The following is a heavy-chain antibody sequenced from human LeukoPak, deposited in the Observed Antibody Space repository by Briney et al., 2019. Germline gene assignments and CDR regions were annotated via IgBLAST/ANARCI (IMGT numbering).Heavy chain of an antibody. CDR2: IYPGDSDT. D-gene: IGHD6-19*01. CDR3: ARQGYTSGWDY. CDR1: GYSFTNYW. Sequence: GESLKISCKASGYSFTNYWIGWVRQMPGKGLEWMGIIYPGDSDTRYSPSFQGQVTISADKSISTAYLQWSSLKASDTAMYFCARQGYTSGWDYWGQGTLVTVSS. V-gene: IGHV5-51*01. J-gene: IGHJ4*02.